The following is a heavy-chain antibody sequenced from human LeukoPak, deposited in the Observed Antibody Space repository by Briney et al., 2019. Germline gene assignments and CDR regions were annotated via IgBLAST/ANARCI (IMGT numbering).Heavy chain of an antibody. J-gene: IGHJ5*02. CDR3: ARERFLGRLGRVLDT. CDR1: NGSFTEYF. D-gene: IGHD3-3*01. V-gene: IGHV4-34*01. Sequence: SETLSLTCVVNNGSFTEYFWSWIRQPPGKGLEWIGEVYHSGSTNYNPSLKSRLSISIDMSKKQFSLKLTSVTAADTAVYYCARERFLGRLGRVLDTWGQGTLVTVSS. CDR2: VYHSGST.